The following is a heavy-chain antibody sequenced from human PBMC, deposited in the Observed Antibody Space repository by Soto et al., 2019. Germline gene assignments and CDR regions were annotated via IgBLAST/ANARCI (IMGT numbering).Heavy chain of an antibody. V-gene: IGHV3-48*01. J-gene: IGHJ3*02. D-gene: IGHD2-2*01. CDR3: ARARDIVVVPAAYDAFDI. CDR1: GFTFSSYS. CDR2: ISSSSSNI. Sequence: GGSLRLSCAASGFTFSSYSMNWVRKATGKGLEWVSYISSSSSNIYYADSVKGRFTISRDNAKNSLYLQMNSLRAEDTAVYYCARARDIVVVPAAYDAFDIWGQGTMVTVSS.